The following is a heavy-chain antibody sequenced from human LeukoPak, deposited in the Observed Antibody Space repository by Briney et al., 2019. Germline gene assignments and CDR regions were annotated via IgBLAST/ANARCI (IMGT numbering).Heavy chain of an antibody. CDR2: IKEDGSDK. D-gene: IGHD6-6*01. CDR3: ARLFRRAARPGYFDY. J-gene: IGHJ4*02. CDR1: GFTFSNYW. Sequence: GGSLRLSCTASGFTFSNYWMSWVRQAPGKGLEWVANIKEDGSDKYYVDSVKGRFTISRDNAKNSLYLQMNSVRAEDTAVYYCARLFRRAARPGYFDYWGQGTLVTVSS. V-gene: IGHV3-7*01.